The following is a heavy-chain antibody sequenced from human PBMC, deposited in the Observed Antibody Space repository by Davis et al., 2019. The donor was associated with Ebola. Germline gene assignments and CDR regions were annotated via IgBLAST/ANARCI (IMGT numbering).Heavy chain of an antibody. J-gene: IGHJ4*02. CDR3: ARLSTDYYDSSGYRILTEDYYFDY. D-gene: IGHD3-22*01. CDR2: IWYDGSNK. Sequence: GESLKISCAASGFTFSSYGMHWVRQAPGKGLEWVAVIWYDGSNKYYADSVKGRFTISRDNSKNTLYLQMNSLRAEDTAVYYCARLSTDYYDSSGYRILTEDYYFDYWGQGTLVTVSS. CDR1: GFTFSSYG. V-gene: IGHV3-33*01.